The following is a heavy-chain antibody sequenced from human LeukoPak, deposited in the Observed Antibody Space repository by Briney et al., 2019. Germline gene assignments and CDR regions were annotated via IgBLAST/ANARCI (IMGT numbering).Heavy chain of an antibody. J-gene: IGHJ4*02. Sequence: PSETLSLTCTVSGGSISSSSYYWGWIRQPPGKGLEWIGSIYYSGSTYYNPSHKSRVTISVDTSKNQFSLKLSSVTAADTAVYYCAREVPYYYDSSGYYAFDYWGQGTLVTVSS. CDR3: AREVPYYYDSSGYYAFDY. CDR2: IYYSGST. V-gene: IGHV4-39*02. CDR1: GGSISSSSYY. D-gene: IGHD3-22*01.